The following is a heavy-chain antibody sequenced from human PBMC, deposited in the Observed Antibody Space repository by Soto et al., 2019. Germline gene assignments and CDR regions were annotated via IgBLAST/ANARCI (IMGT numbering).Heavy chain of an antibody. Sequence: QVQLVQSGPEVKKPGASVKVSCKTSGYTFTSYGISWVRQAPGQGLEWMGWISTYNGNTNYTQKLQGRVTMTTDTSTSTAYMGLRSLRSDDTAVYYCARDIVVVPAATPSFVDFWGQGTLVTVSS. CDR3: ARDIVVVPAATPSFVDF. J-gene: IGHJ4*02. D-gene: IGHD2-2*02. V-gene: IGHV1-18*01. CDR2: ISTYNGNT. CDR1: GYTFTSYG.